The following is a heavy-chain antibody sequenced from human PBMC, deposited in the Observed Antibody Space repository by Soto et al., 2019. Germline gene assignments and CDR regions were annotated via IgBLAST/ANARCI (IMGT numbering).Heavy chain of an antibody. Sequence: SETLSLTCTVSGSSISSSCYWWGWIRQPPGKGLEWIGSMFYGVYTYYNPSLKSRVTVSVDTSKNQFSLNLSSVTAADTAVYYCARLPSRHLVDYWGQGTLVTVSS. V-gene: IGHV4-39*01. J-gene: IGHJ4*02. D-gene: IGHD3-3*02. CDR2: MFYGVYT. CDR3: ARLPSRHLVDY. CDR1: GSSISSSCYW.